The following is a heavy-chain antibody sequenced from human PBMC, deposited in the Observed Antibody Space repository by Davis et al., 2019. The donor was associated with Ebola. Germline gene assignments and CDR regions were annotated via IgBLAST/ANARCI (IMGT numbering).Heavy chain of an antibody. CDR2: VRSKANSYAT. J-gene: IGHJ4*02. Sequence: PGGSLRLSCAASGFTFSGSGIHWVRQASGKGLEWVGRVRSKANSYATAYAASVKGRFTISRDDSKNTAYLQMKSLKTEDTAVYYCTREYGDYDYWGQGTLVTVSS. CDR3: TREYGDYDY. CDR1: GFTFSGSG. D-gene: IGHD4-17*01. V-gene: IGHV3-73*01.